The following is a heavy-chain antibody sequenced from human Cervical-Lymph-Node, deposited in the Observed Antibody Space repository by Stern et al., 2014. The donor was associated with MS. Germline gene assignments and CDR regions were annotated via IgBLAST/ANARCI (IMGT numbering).Heavy chain of an antibody. CDR2: ISSNGGRT. Sequence: EVHLVESGGGLVQPGGSLRLSCAASGFTFSSYAMHWVRQAPGKGLEYVSFISSNGGRTYYANSVKGRFTISRDKSKNTLYLHMGSLRVEDMAVYYCARGVTYCGGDCYGWYFDLWGRGPLVTVSS. CDR3: ARGVTYCGGDCYGWYFDL. J-gene: IGHJ2*01. CDR1: GFTFSSYA. D-gene: IGHD2-21*02. V-gene: IGHV3-64*01.